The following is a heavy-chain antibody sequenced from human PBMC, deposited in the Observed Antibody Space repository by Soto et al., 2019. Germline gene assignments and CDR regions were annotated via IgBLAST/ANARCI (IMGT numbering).Heavy chain of an antibody. CDR1: GYTFTSYD. V-gene: IGHV1-8*01. J-gene: IGHJ4*02. D-gene: IGHD6-19*01. CDR2: MHPNSGNT. CDR3: AVGFGSGWLFDY. Sequence: ASVKVSCKASGYTFTSYDISWVRRATGQGLEWMGWMHPNSGNTGYTQKFQGRVTMTRNTSISTAYMELSSLRSEDTAVYYCAVGFGSGWLFDYWGQGALVTVSS.